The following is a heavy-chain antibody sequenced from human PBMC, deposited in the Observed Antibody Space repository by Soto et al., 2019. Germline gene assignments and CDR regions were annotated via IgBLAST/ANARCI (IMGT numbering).Heavy chain of an antibody. CDR1: GFTVSSNY. J-gene: IGHJ4*02. D-gene: IGHD2-21*02. CDR3: ARVPGGNSNHFDY. CDR2: IYSGGST. V-gene: IGHV3-53*01. Sequence: GGSLRLSCAASGFTVSSNYMSWVRQAPGKGLEWVSVIYSGGSTYYADSVKGRFTISRDNSKNTLYLQMNSLRAEDTAVYYCARVPGGNSNHFDYWGQGTLVTVSS.